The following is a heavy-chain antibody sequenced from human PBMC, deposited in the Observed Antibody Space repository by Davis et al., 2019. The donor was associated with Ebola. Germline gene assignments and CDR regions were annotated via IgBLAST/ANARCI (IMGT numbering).Heavy chain of an antibody. D-gene: IGHD3-22*01. J-gene: IGHJ4*02. Sequence: PGGSLRLSCATSGFTFSGLGMYWARQAPGKGLEWVAFIQYDGSNQYYADSVKGRFTVSRDNAKNSLYLQMNSLRAEDTAFYYCARRVYDSRGYYYFDYWGQGTLVSVSS. V-gene: IGHV3-30*02. CDR2: IQYDGSNQ. CDR3: ARRVYDSRGYYYFDY. CDR1: GFTFSGLG.